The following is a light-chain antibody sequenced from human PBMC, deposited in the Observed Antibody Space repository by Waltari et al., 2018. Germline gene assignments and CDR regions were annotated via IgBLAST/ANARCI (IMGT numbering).Light chain of an antibody. V-gene: IGKV1-5*03. CDR3: QRYNSYPIT. J-gene: IGKJ3*01. CDR2: EAT. CDR1: QSIGSW. Sequence: DIQITQSPSTLSASVGDRVTITCLASQSIGSWLAWYQQNPGKAPKLLIYEATSLESGVPSRFSASGSGTEFTLTISSLQPDDFATYYCQRYNSYPITFGPGTKVDI.